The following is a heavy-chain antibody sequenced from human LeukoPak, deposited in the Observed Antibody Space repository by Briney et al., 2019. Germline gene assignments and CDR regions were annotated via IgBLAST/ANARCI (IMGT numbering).Heavy chain of an antibody. CDR2: IRYDGSNK. D-gene: IGHD5-12*01. Sequence: PGGSLRLSCAASGFTFSSYRMNWVRQAPGKGLEWVAFIRYDGSNKYYADSVKGRFTISRDNSKNTLYLHVNSLRPEDTAVYYCAKGSSYEAQYYYYYMDVWGKGTTVTISS. CDR1: GFTFSSYR. V-gene: IGHV3-30*02. J-gene: IGHJ6*03. CDR3: AKGSSYEAQYYYYYMDV.